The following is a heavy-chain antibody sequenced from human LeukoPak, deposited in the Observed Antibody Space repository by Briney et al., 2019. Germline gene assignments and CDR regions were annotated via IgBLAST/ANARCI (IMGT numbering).Heavy chain of an antibody. CDR1: GYSFTSNW. Sequence: GESLKISCKGSGYSFTSNWIGWVRQMPGKGLEWMGTIYPGDSDTRYSPSFQGLVTISADKSVSTAYLQWSSLEASDTAMFYCARQDDYIFDYWGQGTLVTVSS. CDR2: IYPGDSDT. J-gene: IGHJ4*02. CDR3: ARQDDYIFDY. V-gene: IGHV5-51*01. D-gene: IGHD5-24*01.